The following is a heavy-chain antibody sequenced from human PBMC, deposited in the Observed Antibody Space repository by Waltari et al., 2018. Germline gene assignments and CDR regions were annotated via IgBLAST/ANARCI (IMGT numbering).Heavy chain of an antibody. CDR2: IYFTGST. V-gene: IGHV4-39*01. J-gene: IGHJ4*02. Sequence: QLHLQLSGPGLVKPSETLSLTCAVSGTSATTTNYFWGWIRQSPGKGLEWIGRIYFTGSTDYNPSLKSRVTISIDTSTNQFSLNLRSVTAADTAVYYCARGIWQQLAHFDSWGQGTLVTVSS. D-gene: IGHD6-13*01. CDR1: GTSATTTNYF. CDR3: ARGIWQQLAHFDS.